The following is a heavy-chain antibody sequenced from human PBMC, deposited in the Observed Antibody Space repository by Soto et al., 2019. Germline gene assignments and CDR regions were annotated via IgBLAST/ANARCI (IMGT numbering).Heavy chain of an antibody. D-gene: IGHD6-13*01. J-gene: IGHJ6*02. CDR1: GYTFTSYY. CDR2: INPSGGST. CDR3: ARSIAAAGLNPYYYYYGMDV. V-gene: IGHV1-46*01. Sequence: ASVKVSCKASGYTFTSYYMHWVRQAPGQGLEWMGIINPSGGSTSYAQKFQGRVTMTRDTSTSTVYMELSSLRSEDTAVYYCARSIAAAGLNPYYYYYGMDVWGQGTTVTVSS.